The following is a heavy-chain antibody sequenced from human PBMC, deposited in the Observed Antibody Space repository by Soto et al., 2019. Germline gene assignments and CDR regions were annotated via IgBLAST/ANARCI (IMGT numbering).Heavy chain of an antibody. CDR2: INPSGATT. Sequence: GASVQVCCEASGYTFTSYYMQSVRQATRQGLAWKEIINPSGATTSYAQKSQGRVTITTDTSTSAVDMELSSLSSDDPAADYCARDWHLVDDYWLHGS. CDR3: ARDWHLVDDY. D-gene: IGHD6-6*01. J-gene: IGHJ4*01. CDR1: GYTFTSYY. V-gene: IGHV1-46*01.